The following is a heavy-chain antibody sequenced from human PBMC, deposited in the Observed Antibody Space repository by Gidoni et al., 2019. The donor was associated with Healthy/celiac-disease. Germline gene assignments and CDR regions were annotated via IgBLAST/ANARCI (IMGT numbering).Heavy chain of an antibody. Sequence: EVHLLESGGGLVQPGGSLRLSCAASGFTFSSYAMSWVPQAPGKGLEWVSAISGSGGNTYYADSVKGRFTISRDNSKNTLFLQMISLRAEDTAVYYCAKDRYGGNSFDWGQGTLVTVSS. J-gene: IGHJ4*02. V-gene: IGHV3-23*01. CDR3: AKDRYGGNSFD. CDR1: GFTFSSYA. D-gene: IGHD2-21*02. CDR2: ISGSGGNT.